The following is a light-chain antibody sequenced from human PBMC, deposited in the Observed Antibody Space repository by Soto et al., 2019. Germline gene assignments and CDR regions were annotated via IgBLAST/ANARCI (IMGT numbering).Light chain of an antibody. J-gene: IGKJ1*01. Sequence: VMTQSPATLSVSPGERAALACSASQSVSTNLAWYQQKPGQPPRLLIYFASTRATAVPARFTAGGSGTEFTLKISSLQSDDLAVYYCQPYDKWPRPFGQRTNVEIK. CDR3: QPYDKWPRP. V-gene: IGKV3-15*01. CDR1: QSVSTN. CDR2: FAS.